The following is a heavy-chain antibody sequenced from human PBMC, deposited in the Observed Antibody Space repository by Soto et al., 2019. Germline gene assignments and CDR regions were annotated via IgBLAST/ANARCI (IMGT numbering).Heavy chain of an antibody. V-gene: IGHV4-34*01. Sequence: SETLSLTCTAYGESFNGYYWSWIRQPPGKGLEWIGEIHHSGSTNYNPSLKSRVTFSIDTSKRQFSLKVRSVTAADTAVYYCARGKRGSSWYRGEEKYYYYGMDVWGQGTPVTISS. CDR3: ARGKRGSSWYRGEEKYYYYGMDV. CDR1: GESFNGYY. CDR2: IHHSGST. D-gene: IGHD6-13*01. J-gene: IGHJ6*02.